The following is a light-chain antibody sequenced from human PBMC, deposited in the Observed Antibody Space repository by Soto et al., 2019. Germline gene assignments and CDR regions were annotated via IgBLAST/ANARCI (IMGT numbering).Light chain of an antibody. CDR1: QSVSSSY. Sequence: EIVLTQSPGTLSLSPGERATLSCRASQSVSSSYLAWYQQKPGQAPRLLIYGISTRATGIPARFSGSGSGTEFSLTISSLQSEDFAVFFCQQYGTSEIIFGQGTRLEI. J-gene: IGKJ5*01. V-gene: IGKV3-20*01. CDR2: GIS. CDR3: QQYGTSEII.